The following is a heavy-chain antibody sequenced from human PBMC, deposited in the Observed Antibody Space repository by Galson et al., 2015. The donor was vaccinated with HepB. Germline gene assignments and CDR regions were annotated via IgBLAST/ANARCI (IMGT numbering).Heavy chain of an antibody. CDR3: AKFEGIVVVPAADAFDI. D-gene: IGHD2-2*01. V-gene: IGHV3-30*18. J-gene: IGHJ3*02. CDR1: GFTFSSYG. Sequence: SLRLSCAASGFTFSSYGMHWVRQAPGKGLEWVAVISYDGSNKYYADSVKGRFTISRDNSKNTLYLQMNSLRAEDTAVYYCAKFEGIVVVPAADAFDIWGQGTMVTVSS. CDR2: ISYDGSNK.